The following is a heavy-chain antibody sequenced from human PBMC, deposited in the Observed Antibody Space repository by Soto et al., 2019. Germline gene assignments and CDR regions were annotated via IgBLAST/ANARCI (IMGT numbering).Heavy chain of an antibody. J-gene: IGHJ6*02. CDR1: RFTFSSYA. CDR3: ARDLAGYNHDYGMDV. V-gene: IGHV3-30-3*01. CDR2: ISYDGSNK. Sequence: PGGSLRLSGASSRFTFSSYAMRWVRQAPGKGLEWVAVISYDGSNKYYADSVKGRFTISRDNSKNTLYLQMNSLRAEDTAVYYCARDLAGYNHDYGMDVWGQGTTVTVSS.